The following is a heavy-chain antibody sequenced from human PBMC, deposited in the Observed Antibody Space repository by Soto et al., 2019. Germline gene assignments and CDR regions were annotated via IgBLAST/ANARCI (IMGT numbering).Heavy chain of an antibody. Sequence: SETLSLTCTVSGGSISSYYWSWIRQPPGKGLEWIGEINHSGSTNYNPSLKSRVTISVDTSKNQFSLKLSSVTAADTAVYYCARAPQGSGSYYAPYYYYGMDVWGQGTTVTVSS. CDR2: INHSGST. V-gene: IGHV4-34*01. D-gene: IGHD3-10*01. CDR3: ARAPQGSGSYYAPYYYYGMDV. J-gene: IGHJ6*02. CDR1: GGSISSYY.